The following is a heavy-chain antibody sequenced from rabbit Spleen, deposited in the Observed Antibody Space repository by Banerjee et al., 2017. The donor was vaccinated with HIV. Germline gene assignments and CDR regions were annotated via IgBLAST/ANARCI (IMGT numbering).Heavy chain of an antibody. CDR3: ARETSSGWGVLLYYFNL. J-gene: IGHJ4*01. V-gene: IGHV1S47*01. CDR1: GFSFSSSYW. Sequence: EESGGDLVKPGASLTLTCTASGFSFSSSYWICWVRQAPGKGPEWIACIYNGDGTTYYASWVNGRFTISRSTSLNTVTLQMTSLTAADTATYFCARETSSGWGVLLYYFNLWGPGTLVTVS. CDR2: IYNGDGTT. D-gene: IGHD4-1*01.